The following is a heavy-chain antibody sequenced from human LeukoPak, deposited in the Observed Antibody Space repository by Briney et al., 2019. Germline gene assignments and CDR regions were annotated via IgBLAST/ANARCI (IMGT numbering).Heavy chain of an antibody. CDR2: ISSSGRTM. D-gene: IGHD4-17*01. CDR1: GFIFSSYE. CDR3: AKSGQPNGDYLYFDS. V-gene: IGHV3-48*03. Sequence: GGSLRLSCAASGFIFSSYEMGWVRQAPGKGLEWVSYISSSGRTMYYADSVKGRFTVSRDNAKNSLYLQMNSLRAEDTAVYYCAKSGQPNGDYLYFDSWGQGTLVTVPS. J-gene: IGHJ4*01.